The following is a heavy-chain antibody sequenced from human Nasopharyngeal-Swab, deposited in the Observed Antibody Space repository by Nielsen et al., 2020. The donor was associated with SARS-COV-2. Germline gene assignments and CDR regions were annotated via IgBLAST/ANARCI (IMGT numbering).Heavy chain of an antibody. V-gene: IGHV3-23*01. Sequence: GSLRLSCAASGFSFSNYGMSWVSQAPGKGLEWVSSISGSGGGTQYADSVKGRFTISRDTAKNTLYLQMSSLRVEDTAVYYCTRDTFGPTDSWGQGTLVTVSS. D-gene: IGHD2/OR15-2a*01. J-gene: IGHJ4*02. CDR1: GFSFSNYG. CDR3: TRDTFGPTDS. CDR2: ISGSGGGT.